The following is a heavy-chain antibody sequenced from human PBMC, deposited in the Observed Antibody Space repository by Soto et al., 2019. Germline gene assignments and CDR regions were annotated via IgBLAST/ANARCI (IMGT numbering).Heavy chain of an antibody. V-gene: IGHV5-51*01. CDR1: GYTFTSYW. D-gene: IGHD5-12*01. Sequence: PGESLKISCQGSGYTFTSYWVGWVRQRPGKGLDWMGNIYAGDSDVKYSPSFEGQVTISVDKSINSTYLQLISLKASDTAFYYCARQIYPGYGGYDSVFDNWGQGTQVIVSS. CDR3: ARQIYPGYGGYDSVFDN. CDR2: IYAGDSDV. J-gene: IGHJ4*02.